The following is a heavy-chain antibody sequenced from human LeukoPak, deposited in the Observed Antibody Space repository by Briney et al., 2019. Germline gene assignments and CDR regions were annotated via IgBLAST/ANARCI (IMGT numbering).Heavy chain of an antibody. J-gene: IGHJ3*02. D-gene: IGHD4-17*01. CDR1: GFTFGDFA. Sequence: GGSLRLSCAASGFTFGDFAMTWVRQVPGKGLEWVSTIRGSGLNSYYADSVKGRFTISRDNSKSTLYLQMNRLRADDTALYYCAKGPHDDYVDVFDSWGPGTMVTVSS. CDR2: IRGSGLNS. CDR3: AKGPHDDYVDVFDS. V-gene: IGHV3-23*01.